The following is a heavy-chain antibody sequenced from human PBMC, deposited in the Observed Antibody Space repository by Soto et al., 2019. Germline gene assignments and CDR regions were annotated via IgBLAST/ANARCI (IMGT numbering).Heavy chain of an antibody. D-gene: IGHD1-1*01. CDR3: ARERTGTTSMDV. CDR1: GYTFTSYD. J-gene: IGHJ6*02. CDR2: MNPNSGNT. V-gene: IGHV1-8*01. Sequence: QVQLVQSGAEVKKPGASVKVSCKASGYTFTSYDSNWVRQATGQGLEWMGWMNPNSGNTGYAQKFQGRVTMTRNTSISTAYMELSSLRSEDTAVYYRARERTGTTSMDVWGQGTTVTVSS.